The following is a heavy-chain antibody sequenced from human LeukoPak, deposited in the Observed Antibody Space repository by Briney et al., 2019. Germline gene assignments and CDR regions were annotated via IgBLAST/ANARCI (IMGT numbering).Heavy chain of an antibody. J-gene: IGHJ4*02. CDR1: GSILSRYG. CDR3: AKELVGANGVGLSVKGFDY. Sequence: GGSLRLSCAASGSILSRYGMSWVRQAPGKGREWVSDISGSGGSTYYADSVKGRFTISRDNSKNTLYLQMNSLRAEDTAVYYCAKELVGANGVGLSVKGFDYWGQGTLVTVSS. V-gene: IGHV3-23*01. CDR2: ISGSGGST. D-gene: IGHD1-26*01.